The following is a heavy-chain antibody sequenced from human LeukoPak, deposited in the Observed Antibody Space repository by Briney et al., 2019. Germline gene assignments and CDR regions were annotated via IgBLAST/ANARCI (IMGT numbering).Heavy chain of an antibody. CDR3: ARGSGYVLDY. D-gene: IGHD2-15*01. V-gene: IGHV3-48*03. CDR2: ISTGGRTI. CDR1: GFSFSAFE. Sequence: GGSLRLSCAASGFSFSAFEMNWVRQAPGEGLEWISHISTGGRTIYYADSVKGRFTISRDNAKSSLYLQMNSLRGEDTGVYYCARGSGYVLDYWTQGTLVTVSS. J-gene: IGHJ4*02.